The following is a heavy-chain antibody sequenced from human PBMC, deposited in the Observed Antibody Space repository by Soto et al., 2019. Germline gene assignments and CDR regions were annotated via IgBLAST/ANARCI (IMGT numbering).Heavy chain of an antibody. Sequence: QITLNESGPTVVRPTETLTLTCRFSGFSLTTSGVGVGWIRQSPGKAPEWLALIYWDDDKRYSACLKSRLTITKDTSQNPVVLTVSALDPTDTATYYCAHRVLRTVFGLVTTTAIYFDFWGQGTPVAVSS. CDR1: GFSLTTSGVG. J-gene: IGHJ4*02. CDR3: AHRVLRTVFGLVTTTAIYFDF. V-gene: IGHV2-5*02. CDR2: IYWDDDK. D-gene: IGHD3-3*01.